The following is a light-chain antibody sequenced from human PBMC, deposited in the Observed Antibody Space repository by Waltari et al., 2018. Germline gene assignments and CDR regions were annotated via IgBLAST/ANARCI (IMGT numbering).Light chain of an antibody. V-gene: IGKV3-15*01. J-gene: IGKJ5*01. CDR1: QSIGTN. CDR2: GAS. CDR3: QQHDNWPPVT. Sequence: EVVMTQSPATLSVSPGQRVTLSCRASQSIGTNLAWYQQKSGQAPRLLIYGASTRATNIPARFSGGGSGTAFSLTISSLQSEDFAVYYCQQHDNWPPVTFGQGTRLEIK.